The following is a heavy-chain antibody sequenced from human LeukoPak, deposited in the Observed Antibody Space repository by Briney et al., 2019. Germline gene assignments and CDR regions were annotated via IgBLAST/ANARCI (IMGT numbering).Heavy chain of an antibody. J-gene: IGHJ6*02. CDR2: IYYSGST. Sequence: PSETLSLTCTVSGVSMSSGGYYWSWIRQHPGKGLEWIGYIYYSGSTYYNPSLKSRVTISVDTSKNQFSLNLSSATAADTAVYYCARDIVGGSGSGSMDVWGQGTTVTVSS. V-gene: IGHV4-31*03. CDR1: GVSMSSGGYY. D-gene: IGHD3-10*01. CDR3: ARDIVGGSGSGSMDV.